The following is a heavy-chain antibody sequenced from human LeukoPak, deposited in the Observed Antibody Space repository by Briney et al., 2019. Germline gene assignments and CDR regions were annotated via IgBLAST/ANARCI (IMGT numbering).Heavy chain of an antibody. J-gene: IGHJ5*02. D-gene: IGHD3-3*01. CDR3: ARADFIDAGPYLIGP. CDR1: GYSFTDYY. CDR2: INTKTGRT. V-gene: IGHV1-2*02. Sequence: ASVKVSCKPSGYSFTDYYIHSVRQAPGQGLEWMGWINTKTGRTSSARKFQGRVTMTRDPSITTVYMDMAWLTSDDTAIYFCARADFIDAGPYLIGPWGQGTLVTVSS.